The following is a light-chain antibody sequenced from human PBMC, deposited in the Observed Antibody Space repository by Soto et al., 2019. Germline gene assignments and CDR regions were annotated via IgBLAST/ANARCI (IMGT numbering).Light chain of an antibody. CDR3: QQYGSSPPEFT. V-gene: IGKV3-20*01. J-gene: IGKJ3*01. Sequence: EIVLTQSPGTLSLSPGERATLSCRASQSISSSDLAWYQQRPGQAPRLLIFVASYRAAGIPDRFSGSGSGTDFTLTISRLEPEDFAVYYCQQYGSSPPEFTFGPGTKVGSK. CDR1: QSISSSD. CDR2: VAS.